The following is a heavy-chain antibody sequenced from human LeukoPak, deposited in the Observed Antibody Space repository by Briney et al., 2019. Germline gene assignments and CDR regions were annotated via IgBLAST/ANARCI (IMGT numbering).Heavy chain of an antibody. Sequence: PGGSLRLSCAASGFPFSSYWMSWVRQTLGKGLEWVANIKEDGSEKYYVDSVKGRFTISRDNAKNSLHLQMNSLRAEDTAVYYCARWETYSSSWLGAFDIWGQGTMVTVSS. CDR2: IKEDGSEK. D-gene: IGHD6-13*01. CDR1: GFPFSSYW. J-gene: IGHJ3*02. V-gene: IGHV3-7*05. CDR3: ARWETYSSSWLGAFDI.